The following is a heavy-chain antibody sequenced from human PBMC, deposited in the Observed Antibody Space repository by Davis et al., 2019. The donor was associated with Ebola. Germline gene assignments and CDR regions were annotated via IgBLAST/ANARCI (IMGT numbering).Heavy chain of an antibody. CDR3: TRRRHYDFWSGSDY. CDR1: GFTFGDYA. D-gene: IGHD3-3*01. J-gene: IGHJ4*02. CDR2: IRSKAYGGTT. V-gene: IGHV3-49*04. Sequence: GESLKISCTASGFTFGDYAMSWVRQAPGKGLEWVGFIRSKAYGGTTEYAASVKGRFTISRDDSKSIAYLQMNSLKTEDTAVYYCTRRRHYDFWSGSDYWGQGTLVTVS.